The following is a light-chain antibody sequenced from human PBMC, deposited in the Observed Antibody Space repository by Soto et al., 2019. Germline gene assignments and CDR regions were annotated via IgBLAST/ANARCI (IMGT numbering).Light chain of an antibody. J-gene: IGLJ1*01. Sequence: QSVLTQPASVSGSPGQSITISCTGTSSDVGGYNYVSWYQQQPGKAPKFMIYDVSNRPSGVSNRFSGSKSGNTASLTISGLQAEDEADYYCCSYTNSNTRQIVFGTG. CDR3: CSYTNSNTRQIV. CDR2: DVS. CDR1: SSDVGGYNY. V-gene: IGLV2-14*01.